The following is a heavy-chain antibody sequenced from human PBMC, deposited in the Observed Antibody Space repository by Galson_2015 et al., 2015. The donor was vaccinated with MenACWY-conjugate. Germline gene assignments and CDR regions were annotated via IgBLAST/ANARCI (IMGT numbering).Heavy chain of an antibody. J-gene: IGHJ6*02. V-gene: IGHV3-66*02. CDR2: ISSGGST. CDR3: ARDVIVGPTWGPYGMDV. CDR1: GFTVSSKY. Sequence: SLRLSCAASGFTVSSKYMSWVRQAPGKGLEWVSGISSGGSTYYADSVKGRFTISRDNSKNTLYLQMNSLTTEDTAVYYCARDVIVGPTWGPYGMDVWGQGTTVTVSS. D-gene: IGHD1-26*01.